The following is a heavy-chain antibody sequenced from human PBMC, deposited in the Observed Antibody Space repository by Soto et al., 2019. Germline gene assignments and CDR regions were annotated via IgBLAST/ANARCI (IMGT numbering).Heavy chain of an antibody. CDR1: GFTFSGSA. CDR2: IRRKAKSYAT. CDR3: TRTFDGSDSFSPHLDF. D-gene: IGHD2-21*01. Sequence: PGGSLRLSCAASGFTFSGSAMHWVRQASGKGLEWVGQIRRKAKSYATEYVASVKGRFTISRDDSKNMAYLQMNSLKTEDTAVYYCTRTFDGSDSFSPHLDFWGQGTLVTVSS. J-gene: IGHJ4*02. V-gene: IGHV3-73*01.